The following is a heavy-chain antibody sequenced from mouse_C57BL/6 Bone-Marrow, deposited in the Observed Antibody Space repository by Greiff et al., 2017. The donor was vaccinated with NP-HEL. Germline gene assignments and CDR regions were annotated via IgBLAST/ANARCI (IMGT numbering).Heavy chain of an antibody. Sequence: VQLVESGAELARPGASVKLSCKASGYTFTSYGISWVKQRTGQGLEWIGEIYPRSGNTYYNEKFKGKATLTADKSSSTAYMELRSLTSEDSAVYFCARGSYGSSYDWYFDVWGTGTTVTVSS. D-gene: IGHD1-1*01. V-gene: IGHV1-81*01. CDR3: ARGSYGSSYDWYFDV. CDR2: IYPRSGNT. CDR1: GYTFTSYG. J-gene: IGHJ1*03.